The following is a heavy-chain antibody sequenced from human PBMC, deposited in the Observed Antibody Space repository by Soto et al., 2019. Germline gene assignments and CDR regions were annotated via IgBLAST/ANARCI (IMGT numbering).Heavy chain of an antibody. D-gene: IGHD2-2*01. Sequence: EVHLVESGGGLVQPGGSLRLCCTASGFIFSNYWIHWVRQAAGKGLVWVSRINNDGSSTDYVDSVKGRFTISRDNAKNTLYLQMNSLRAEDTAVYYCAKRDVGAGYHHWGQGTLVTVSS. CDR3: AKRDVGAGYHH. V-gene: IGHV3-74*01. CDR2: INNDGSST. J-gene: IGHJ1*01. CDR1: GFIFSNYW.